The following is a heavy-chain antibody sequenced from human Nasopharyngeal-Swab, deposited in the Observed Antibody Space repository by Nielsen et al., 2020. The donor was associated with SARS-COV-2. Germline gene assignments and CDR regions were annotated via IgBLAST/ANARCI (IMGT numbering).Heavy chain of an antibody. D-gene: IGHD2/OR15-2a*01. CDR2: ISSGATTV. CDR3: AKDLRGPYFF. Sequence: GGSLRLSCAASGFIFSDYGVNWVRQAPGKGLEWISYISSGATTVYSADSVKGRFTISRDNSKNTLSLQMNSLRAEDTAVYYCAKDLRGPYFFWGQGTLVTVSS. V-gene: IGHV3-48*01. CDR1: GFIFSDYG. J-gene: IGHJ4*02.